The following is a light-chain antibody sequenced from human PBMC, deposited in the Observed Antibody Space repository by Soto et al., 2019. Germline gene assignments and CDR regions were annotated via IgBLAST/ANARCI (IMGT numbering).Light chain of an antibody. V-gene: IGLV1-40*01. CDR3: QSYDSSLSGYV. Sequence: QSALTQPPPVSGAPGQRGTISRPGSISHIGAGYDVHWYQQLPGTAPKLLIYGNSNRPSGVPDRFSGSKSGTSASLAITGLQAEDEADYYCQSYDSSLSGYVFGTGTKVTVL. J-gene: IGLJ1*01. CDR1: ISHIGAGYD. CDR2: GNS.